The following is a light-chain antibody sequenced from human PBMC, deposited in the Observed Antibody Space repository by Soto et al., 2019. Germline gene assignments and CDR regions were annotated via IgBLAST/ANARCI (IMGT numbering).Light chain of an antibody. CDR3: AAWDDSLKGYV. CDR2: SNN. V-gene: IGLV1-44*01. Sequence: QSVLTQPPSASGTPGQRVTISCSGSFSNIGSNPVNWYQQLPGTAPKLLIYSNNQRPSGVPDRFSGSKSGTSASLAISGLQSEDEADYYCAAWDDSLKGYVFGTGTKLTVL. CDR1: FSNIGSNP. J-gene: IGLJ1*01.